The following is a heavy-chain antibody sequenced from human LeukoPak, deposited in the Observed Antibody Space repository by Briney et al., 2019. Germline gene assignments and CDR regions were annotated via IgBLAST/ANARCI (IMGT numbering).Heavy chain of an antibody. J-gene: IGHJ4*02. CDR3: AKDAIQLWLREYYFDY. D-gene: IGHD5-18*01. CDR1: GFTFDDYA. V-gene: IGHV3-43*02. Sequence: GGSLRLSCAASGFTFDDYAMHWVRQAPGKGLEWVSLISGDGGSTCYADSVKGRFTISRDNSKNSLYLQMNSLRTEDTALYYCAKDAIQLWLREYYFDYWGQGTLVTVSS. CDR2: ISGDGGST.